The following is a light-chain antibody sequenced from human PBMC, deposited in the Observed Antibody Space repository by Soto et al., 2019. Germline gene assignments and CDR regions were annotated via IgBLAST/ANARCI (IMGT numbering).Light chain of an antibody. CDR1: SSNIGAGYD. V-gene: IGLV1-40*01. CDR3: QSYDSSLSGWV. J-gene: IGLJ3*02. Sequence: QLVLTQPPSVSGAPGQRVTISCTGSSSNIGAGYDVHWYQQLPGTAPKLLIYGNSNRPSVVPDRFSGSKSGTSASLAITGLQAEDEADYYCQSYDSSLSGWVFGGGTKVTVL. CDR2: GNS.